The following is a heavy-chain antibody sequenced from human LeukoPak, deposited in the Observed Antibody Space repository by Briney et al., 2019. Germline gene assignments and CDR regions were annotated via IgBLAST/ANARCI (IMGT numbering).Heavy chain of an antibody. J-gene: IGHJ5*02. CDR3: ARQPYSSSWFDP. D-gene: IGHD6-13*01. CDR1: TYNFADYW. CDR2: IYPGDSDT. V-gene: IGHV5-51*01. Sequence: GESLKISCTASTYNFADYWIGWVRQMPGKGLEWMGIIYPGDSDTRYSPSFQGQVTISADKSISTAYLQWSSLKASDTAMYYCARQPYSSSWFDPWGQGTLVTVSS.